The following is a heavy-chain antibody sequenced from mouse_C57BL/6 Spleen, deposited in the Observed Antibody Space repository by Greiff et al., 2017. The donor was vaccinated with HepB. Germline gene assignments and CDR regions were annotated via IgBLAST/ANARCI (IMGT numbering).Heavy chain of an antibody. J-gene: IGHJ3*01. D-gene: IGHD1-1*01. CDR3: ARLITTVVEGFAY. Sequence: EVKLMESGGGLVKPGGSLKLSCAASGFTFSDYGMHWVRQAPEKGLEWVAYISSGSSTIYYADTVKGRFTISRDNAKNTLFLQMTSLRSEDTAMYYCARLITTVVEGFAYWGQGTLVTVSA. CDR1: GFTFSDYG. CDR2: ISSGSSTI. V-gene: IGHV5-17*01.